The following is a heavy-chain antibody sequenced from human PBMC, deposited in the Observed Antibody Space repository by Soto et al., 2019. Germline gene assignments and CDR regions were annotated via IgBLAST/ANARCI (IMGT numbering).Heavy chain of an antibody. CDR2: IYYSGST. Sequence: SETLSLTCTVSGGSISSSSYYWGWIRQPPGKGLEWIGSIYYSGSTYYNPSLKSRVTISVDTSKNQFSLKLSSVTAADTAVYYCARIEMFGFGIAAAGYYYGMDVWGQGTTVTVSS. V-gene: IGHV4-39*01. CDR3: ARIEMFGFGIAAAGYYYGMDV. CDR1: GGSISSSSYY. J-gene: IGHJ6*02. D-gene: IGHD6-13*01.